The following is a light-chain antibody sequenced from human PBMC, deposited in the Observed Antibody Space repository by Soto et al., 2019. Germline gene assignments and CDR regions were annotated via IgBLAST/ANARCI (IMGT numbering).Light chain of an antibody. CDR1: QTVRSNY. CDR3: QQYGSSPWT. CDR2: GAS. J-gene: IGKJ1*01. Sequence: ETVLTQSPGTLSLSPGERATLSCRASQTVRSNYLAWYRQTPSQAPRLLIYGASNRATGIADRFSGSGSGTDFTLIISRLEPEDFALYYCQQYGSSPWTFGQGTKVEI. V-gene: IGKV3-20*01.